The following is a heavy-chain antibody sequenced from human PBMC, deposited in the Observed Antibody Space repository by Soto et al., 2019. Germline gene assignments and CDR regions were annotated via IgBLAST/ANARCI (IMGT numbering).Heavy chain of an antibody. D-gene: IGHD3-10*01. CDR2: IYYSGST. J-gene: IGHJ6*02. Sequence: NPSETLSLTCTVSGGSISSSSYYWGWLRQHPGQGLEWIGRIYYSGSTYYNPSLKSRVTISVDKSKNQLSLKLSTVTAEDTAVYYCARRSTMVRGVYGMDVWGQGTTVTVSS. V-gene: IGHV4-39*01. CDR3: ARRSTMVRGVYGMDV. CDR1: GGSISSSSYY.